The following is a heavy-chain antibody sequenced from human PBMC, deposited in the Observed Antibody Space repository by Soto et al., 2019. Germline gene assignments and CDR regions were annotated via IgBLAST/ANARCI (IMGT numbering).Heavy chain of an antibody. CDR3: AKESGQYQLLGPYYYYGMDV. CDR2: FNPSDGST. D-gene: IGHD2-2*01. Sequence: ASVKVSCKAPADTFTPHHMHWVRQAPGQGPEWMGIFNPSDGSTNYAQKFQGRVTMTRDTSTSTVYMELSSLRSEDTAVYYCAKESGQYQLLGPYYYYGMDVWGQGTTVTVSS. CDR1: ADTFTPHH. J-gene: IGHJ6*02. V-gene: IGHV1-46*01.